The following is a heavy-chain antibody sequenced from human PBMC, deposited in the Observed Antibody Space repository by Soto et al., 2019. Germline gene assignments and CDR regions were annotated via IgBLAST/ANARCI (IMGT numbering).Heavy chain of an antibody. Sequence: QVQLVESGGGVVQPGRSLRLSCAASGFTFSSYGMHWVRQAPGKGLEWVAVIWYDGSNKYYADSVKGRFTISRDNSKNKLYLQMNSLRAEDTAVYYCARDHGIAADYYYYGMDVWGQGTTVTVSS. J-gene: IGHJ6*02. D-gene: IGHD6-13*01. CDR1: GFTFSSYG. V-gene: IGHV3-33*01. CDR2: IWYDGSNK. CDR3: ARDHGIAADYYYYGMDV.